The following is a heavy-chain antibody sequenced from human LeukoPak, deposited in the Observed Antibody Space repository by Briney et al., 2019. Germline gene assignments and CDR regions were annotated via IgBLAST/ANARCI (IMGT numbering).Heavy chain of an antibody. CDR3: AKSDCGSDGCKLYNY. CDR2: ITDTGDAT. D-gene: IGHD2-21*01. CDR1: GFTFRNFA. J-gene: IGHJ4*02. Sequence: GGSLRLSCAASGFTFRNFAMAWVRQAPGKRLEWVSSITDTGDATGYTESVKGRFTISRDNSKGTVWLQMNSLRAEDTAIYYRAKSDCGSDGCKLYNYWAQGTQVTVSS. V-gene: IGHV3-23*01.